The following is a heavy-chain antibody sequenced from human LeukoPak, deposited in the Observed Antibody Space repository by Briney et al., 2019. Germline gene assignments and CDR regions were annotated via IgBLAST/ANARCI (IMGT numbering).Heavy chain of an antibody. CDR3: ARVYDSSGYYYFAPANYFDY. CDR2: ISSSGSYI. CDR1: GFTFSSYS. D-gene: IGHD3-22*01. V-gene: IGHV3-21*01. Sequence: GGSLRLSCAASGFTFSSYSMNWVRQAPGKGLEWVSSISSSGSYIYYADSVKGRFTISRDNAKNSLYLQMNSLRAEDTAVYYCARVYDSSGYYYFAPANYFDYWGQGTLVTVSS. J-gene: IGHJ4*02.